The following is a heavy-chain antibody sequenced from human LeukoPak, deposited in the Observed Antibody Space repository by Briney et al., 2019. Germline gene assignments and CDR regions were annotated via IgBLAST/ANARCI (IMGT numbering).Heavy chain of an antibody. Sequence: PGGSLRLSCAASGFTFSSYVMHWVRQAPGKGLEWVAFIRYDGSNEYYADSVKGRFTISRDSSKNTLYLQMNSLRADDTAIYYCARGAAGEPYYFDYWGQGPLVTVSS. V-gene: IGHV3-30*02. D-gene: IGHD3-16*01. CDR3: ARGAAGEPYYFDY. CDR1: GFTFSSYV. CDR2: IRYDGSNE. J-gene: IGHJ4*02.